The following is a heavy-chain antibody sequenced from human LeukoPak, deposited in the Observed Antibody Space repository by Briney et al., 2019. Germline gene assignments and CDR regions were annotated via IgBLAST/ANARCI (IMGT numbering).Heavy chain of an antibody. CDR1: GSTFDDYA. CDR3: AKDSHPWVRDPYFDY. D-gene: IGHD3-10*01. CDR2: ISWNSGSI. J-gene: IGHJ4*02. V-gene: IGHV3-9*01. Sequence: GGSLRLSCAASGSTFDDYAMHWVRQAPGKGLEWVSGISWNSGSIGYADSVKGRFTIPRDNAKNSLYLQMNSLRAEDTALYYCAKDSHPWVRDPYFDYWGQGTLVTVSS.